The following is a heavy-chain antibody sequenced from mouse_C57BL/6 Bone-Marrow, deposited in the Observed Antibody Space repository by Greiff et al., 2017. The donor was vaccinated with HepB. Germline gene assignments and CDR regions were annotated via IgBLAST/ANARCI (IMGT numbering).Heavy chain of an antibody. V-gene: IGHV5-17*01. CDR1: GFTFSDYG. CDR2: ISSGSSTN. Sequence: EVKLVESGGGLVKPGGSLKLSCAASGFTFSDYGMHWVRQAPEKGLEWVAYISSGSSTNYYADTVKGRFTVSRDNAKNTLFLQMTSLRSEDTAMYYWARTHSGSGWYFDYWGQGTTLTVSS. D-gene: IGHD1-1*01. J-gene: IGHJ2*01. CDR3: ARTHSGSGWYFDY.